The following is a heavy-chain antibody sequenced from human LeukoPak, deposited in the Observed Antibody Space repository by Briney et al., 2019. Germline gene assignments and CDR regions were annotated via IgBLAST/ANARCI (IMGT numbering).Heavy chain of an antibody. CDR2: ISYDGSNK. V-gene: IGHV3-30*18. J-gene: IGHJ1*01. Sequence: GGSLRLSCAASGFTFSSYGMHWVRQAPGKGLEWVAVISYDGSNKYYADSVKGRFTISRDNSKNTLYLQMNSLRAEDTAVYYCAKEAAPSYGGNSGEYFQHWGQGTLVTVSS. CDR1: GFTFSSYG. CDR3: AKEAAPSYGGNSGEYFQH. D-gene: IGHD4-23*01.